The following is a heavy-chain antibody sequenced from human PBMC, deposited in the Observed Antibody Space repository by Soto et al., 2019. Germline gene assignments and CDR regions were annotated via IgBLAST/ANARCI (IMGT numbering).Heavy chain of an antibody. CDR2: ISAYNGNT. Sequence: ASVKVSFKASGYTFTSYGISWVRQAPGQGLEWMGWISAYNGNTNYAQKLQGRVTMTTDTSTSTAYMELRSPRSDDTAVYYCARVAEYYYDSSGYYYEVDAFDIWGQGTMVTVSS. CDR1: GYTFTSYG. D-gene: IGHD3-22*01. V-gene: IGHV1-18*01. CDR3: ARVAEYYYDSSGYYYEVDAFDI. J-gene: IGHJ3*02.